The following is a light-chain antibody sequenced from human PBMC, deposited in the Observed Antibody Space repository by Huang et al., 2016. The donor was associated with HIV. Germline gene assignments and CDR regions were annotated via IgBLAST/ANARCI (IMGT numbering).Light chain of an antibody. Sequence: DIQMTQSPSSLSASVGDRVTITCRASQSINSYLNWYQQKPGKAPKVLIYGASSLQSWVPSMFSGSGSVTDFTLTINSLQPEDCAIYYCQQSYNTPLTFGGGTRLEIK. V-gene: IGKV1-39*01. CDR3: QQSYNTPLT. CDR1: QSINSY. CDR2: GAS. J-gene: IGKJ4*01.